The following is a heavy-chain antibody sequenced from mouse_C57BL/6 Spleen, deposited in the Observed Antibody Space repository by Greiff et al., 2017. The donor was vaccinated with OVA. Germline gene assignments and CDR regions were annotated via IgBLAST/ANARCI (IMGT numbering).Heavy chain of an antibody. CDR2: INPNNGGT. V-gene: IGHV1-18*01. CDR3: ARDDGYYVSFAY. Sequence: VQLQQSGPELVKPGASVKIPCKASGYTFTDYNMDWVKQSHGKSLEWIGDINPNNGGTIYNQKFKGKATLTVDKSSSTAYMELRSLTSEDTAVYDCARDDGYYVSFAYWGQGTLVTVSA. J-gene: IGHJ3*01. CDR1: GYTFTDYN. D-gene: IGHD2-3*01.